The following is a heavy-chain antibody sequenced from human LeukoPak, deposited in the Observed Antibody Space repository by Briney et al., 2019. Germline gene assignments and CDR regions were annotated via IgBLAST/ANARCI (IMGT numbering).Heavy chain of an antibody. CDR1: GFTFSSYA. D-gene: IGHD5-12*01. Sequence: GGSLRLSCAASGFTFSSYAMRWVRQAPGKGLEWVAVISYDGSNKYYADSVKGRFTISRDNSKNTLYLQMNSLRAEDTAVYYCARAPGYSGYGYFDYWGQGTLVTVSS. V-gene: IGHV3-30*01. CDR2: ISYDGSNK. CDR3: ARAPGYSGYGYFDY. J-gene: IGHJ4*02.